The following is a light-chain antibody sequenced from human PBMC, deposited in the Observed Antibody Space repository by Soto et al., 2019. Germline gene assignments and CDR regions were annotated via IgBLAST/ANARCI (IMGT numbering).Light chain of an antibody. Sequence: EIVMTQSPATLSVSPGERATLSCRASQSVSSNLAWYQQKPGQATRLLIYGASTRATGITARSSGSGSGTEFTLTISSLQSEDFAVYYCQQYNYWPRTFGPGTRWRL. CDR2: GAS. V-gene: IGKV3-15*01. CDR3: QQYNYWPRT. CDR1: QSVSSN. J-gene: IGKJ5*01.